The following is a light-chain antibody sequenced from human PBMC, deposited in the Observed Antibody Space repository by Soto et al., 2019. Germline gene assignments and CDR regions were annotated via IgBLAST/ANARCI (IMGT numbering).Light chain of an antibody. J-gene: IGKJ2*01. CDR2: GAS. Sequence: ENVLTQSPGTLSLSPGGRATFSCRASQSITSNKLAWYQQKPGQAPRLLIYGASSRATAIPDRFSGSGSGTDFTLTIGRLEAEDAAVYYCQQYGSTPRTFGQGTKLEI. V-gene: IGKV3-20*01. CDR3: QQYGSTPRT. CDR1: QSITSNK.